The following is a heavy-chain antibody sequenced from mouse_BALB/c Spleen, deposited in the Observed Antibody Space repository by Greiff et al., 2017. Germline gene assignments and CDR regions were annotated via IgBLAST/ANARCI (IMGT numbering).Heavy chain of an antibody. CDR1: GYAFSSYW. J-gene: IGHJ2*01. V-gene: IGHV1-80*01. Sequence: QVQLQQSGAELVRPGSSVKISCKASGYAFSSYWMNWVKQRPGQGLEWIGQIYPGDGDTNYNGKFKGKATLTADKSSSTAYMQLSSLTSEDSAVYFCARSNYYDYLDYWGQGTTLTVSS. CDR2: IYPGDGDT. CDR3: ARSNYYDYLDY. D-gene: IGHD2-4*01.